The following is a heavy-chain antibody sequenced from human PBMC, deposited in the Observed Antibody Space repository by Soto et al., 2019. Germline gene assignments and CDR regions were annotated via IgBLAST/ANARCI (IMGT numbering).Heavy chain of an antibody. V-gene: IGHV1-69*13. D-gene: IGHD2-2*01. CDR3: VPDCISTSCYGYLGANWFDP. CDR2: IIPIFGTA. CDR1: GGTFSSYA. J-gene: IGHJ5*02. Sequence: ASVKVSCKASGGTFSSYALSWVQQAPGQGLEWMGGIIPIFGTANYAQKFQGRVTITADESTSTAYMELSSLRSEDTAVYYCVPDCISTSCYGYLGANWFDPWGQGTLVTVSS.